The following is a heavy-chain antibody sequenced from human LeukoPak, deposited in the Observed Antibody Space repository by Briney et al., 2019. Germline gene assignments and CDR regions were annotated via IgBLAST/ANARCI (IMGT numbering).Heavy chain of an antibody. CDR3: AREEFRGTYNG. CDR1: AGSISSGSYY. D-gene: IGHD1-14*01. V-gene: IGHV4-61*02. CDR2: IYTSGST. J-gene: IGHJ4*02. Sequence: SETLSLTCTVSAGSISSGSYYWSWIRQPAGKGLEWIGRIYTSGSTNYNPSLKSRVTISVDTSKNQFSLKLSSVTAADTAVYYCAREEFRGTYNGWGQGTLVTVSS.